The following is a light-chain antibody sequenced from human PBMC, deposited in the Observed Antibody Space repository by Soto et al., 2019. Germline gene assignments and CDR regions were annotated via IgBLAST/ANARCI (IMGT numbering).Light chain of an antibody. CDR2: DAS. V-gene: IGKV1-9*01. CDR3: QQVNVYPST. CDR1: QGISSY. Sequence: DLQMTQSPSTLSASVGDRVTITCRASQGISSYLGWYQQKPGKAPNLLIYDASTLHSGVPSRFSGGGSGTDFTLTISSLQPEDFATYYCQQVNVYPSTFGGGTKVDIK. J-gene: IGKJ4*01.